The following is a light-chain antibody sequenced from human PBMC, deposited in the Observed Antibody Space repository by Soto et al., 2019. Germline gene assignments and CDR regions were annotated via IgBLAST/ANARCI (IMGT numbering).Light chain of an antibody. CDR3: QQRSNWPRA. V-gene: IGKV3-15*01. CDR1: QSVNNN. Sequence: EIILTQSPASLSVSPGERATLSCRASQSVNNNLAWYQQKRGQAPRLLIYGASTRATGIPGRFRGSGSGTEFTLTITSLQSEDFAVYYCQQRSNWPRAFGQGTKLEIK. CDR2: GAS. J-gene: IGKJ2*01.